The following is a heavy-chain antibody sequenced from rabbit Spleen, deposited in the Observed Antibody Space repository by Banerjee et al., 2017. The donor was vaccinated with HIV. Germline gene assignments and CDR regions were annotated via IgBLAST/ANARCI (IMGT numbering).Heavy chain of an antibody. CDR1: GFSFSSSD. J-gene: IGHJ4*01. V-gene: IGHV1S47*01. CDR3: ARRYNL. Sequence: EESGGDLVKPGASLTLTCTASGFSFSSSDYMCWVRQAPGKGPEWIACIYNGDGSTYYASWVNGRFSISRSTSLNTVTLQMTSLTAADTATYFCARRYNLWGPGTLVTVS. CDR2: IYNGDGST.